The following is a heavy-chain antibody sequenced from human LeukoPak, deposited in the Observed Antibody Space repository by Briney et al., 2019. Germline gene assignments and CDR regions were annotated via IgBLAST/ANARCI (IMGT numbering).Heavy chain of an antibody. J-gene: IGHJ4*02. V-gene: IGHV3-48*03. CDR1: GFTFSSYE. CDR2: ISSSGSTI. Sequence: GGSLRLSCAASGFTFSSYEMNWVRQAPGKGLEWGSYISSSGSTIYYADSVKGRFTISRDNAKNSLYLQMNSLRAEDTAVYYCARESRFYDFWSGRRIFDYWGQGTLVTVSS. CDR3: ARESRFYDFWSGRRIFDY. D-gene: IGHD3-3*01.